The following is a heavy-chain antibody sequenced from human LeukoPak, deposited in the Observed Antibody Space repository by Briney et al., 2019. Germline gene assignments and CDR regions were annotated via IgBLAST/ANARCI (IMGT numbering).Heavy chain of an antibody. CDR3: ARDHTVPAAMLLLMSYGMDV. V-gene: IGHV1-69*13. CDR1: GGTFSSYA. D-gene: IGHD2-2*01. J-gene: IGHJ6*02. Sequence: SVKVSCKASGGTFSSYAISWVRQAPGQGLEWMGGIIPIFGTANYAQKFQGRVTITADESTSTAYMELSSLRSEDTAVYYCARDHTVPAAMLLLMSYGMDVWGQGTTVTVSS. CDR2: IIPIFGTA.